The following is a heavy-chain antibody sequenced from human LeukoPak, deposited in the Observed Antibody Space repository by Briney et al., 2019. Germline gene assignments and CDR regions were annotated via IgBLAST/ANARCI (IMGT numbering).Heavy chain of an antibody. CDR1: GGSISSYY. J-gene: IGHJ3*02. Sequence: PSETLSLTCTVSGGSISSYYWSWIRQPPGKGLEWIGYIFHTGDTNYNPSLKSRVTVSVDTSKNQFSLNLSSVTAADTAIYYCARHRGVSYYDAFDIWGRGTVVTVSS. D-gene: IGHD1-26*01. V-gene: IGHV4-59*08. CDR3: ARHRGVSYYDAFDI. CDR2: IFHTGDT.